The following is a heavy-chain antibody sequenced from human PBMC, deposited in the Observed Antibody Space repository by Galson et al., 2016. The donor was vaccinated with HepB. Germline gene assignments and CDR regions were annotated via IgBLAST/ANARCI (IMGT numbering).Heavy chain of an antibody. D-gene: IGHD6-6*01. J-gene: IGHJ5*02. Sequence: LSLTCTVSGGSITPHYWSWIRQSPGRRLEWIGQINYNGATDYNPSLKSRVTMLVDTPKNRFSLILRSVTAADSAVYYCARYDASSSGGWFDPWGQGILVTVSS. CDR3: ARYDASSSGGWFDP. CDR1: GGSITPHY. CDR2: INYNGAT. V-gene: IGHV4-59*11.